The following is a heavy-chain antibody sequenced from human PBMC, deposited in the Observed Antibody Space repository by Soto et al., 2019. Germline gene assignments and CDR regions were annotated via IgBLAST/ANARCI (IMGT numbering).Heavy chain of an antibody. Sequence: SVKVSCKASGGTFSSYAISWVRQAPGQGLEWMGGIIPIFGTANYAQKFQGRVTITADKSTSTAYMELSSLRSEDTAVYYCAGVAARLVAGRDYFDYWGQGTLVTVSS. V-gene: IGHV1-69*06. J-gene: IGHJ4*02. CDR1: GGTFSSYA. CDR3: AGVAARLVAGRDYFDY. D-gene: IGHD6-19*01. CDR2: IIPIFGTA.